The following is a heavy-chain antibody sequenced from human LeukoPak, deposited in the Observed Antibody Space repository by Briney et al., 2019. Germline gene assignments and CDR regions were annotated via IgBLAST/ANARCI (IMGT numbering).Heavy chain of an antibody. Sequence: PSQTLSLTCTVSGGSISSGGYYWSWIRQHPGKGLEWIGYIYYSGSTYYNPSLKSRVTISVDTSKKQFSLKLSSVTAADTAVYYCARDCSGGSCYAGDAFDLWGQGIMVTVSS. D-gene: IGHD2-15*01. CDR2: IYYSGST. CDR1: GGSISSGGYY. J-gene: IGHJ3*01. V-gene: IGHV4-31*03. CDR3: ARDCSGGSCYAGDAFDL.